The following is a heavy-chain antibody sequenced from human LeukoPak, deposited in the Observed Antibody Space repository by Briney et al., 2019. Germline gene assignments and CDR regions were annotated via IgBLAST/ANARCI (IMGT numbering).Heavy chain of an antibody. V-gene: IGHV1-69*04. CDR3: ARTPCSGGSCYSSNKYYYYGMDV. CDR1: GGTFSSYA. D-gene: IGHD2-15*01. Sequence: WVKVSCKASGGTFSSYAISWVRQAPGQGLEWMGRIIPILAIANYAQKFQGRVTITADKSTSTAYMELSSLRSEDTAVYYCARTPCSGGSCYSSNKYYYYGMDVWGQGTTVTVSS. CDR2: IIPILAIA. J-gene: IGHJ6*02.